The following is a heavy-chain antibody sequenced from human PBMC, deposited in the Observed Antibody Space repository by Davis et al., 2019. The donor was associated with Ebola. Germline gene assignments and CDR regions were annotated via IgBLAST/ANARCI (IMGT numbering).Heavy chain of an antibody. V-gene: IGHV1-69*13. CDR1: GGTFSSYA. Sequence: SVKVSCKASGGTFSSYAISWVRQAPGQGLEWMGGIIPIFGTANYAQKFQGRVTITADESTSTAYMELSSLRSEDTAVYYCARDRGRIRYYDSSGSYDAFDIWGQGTMVTVSS. D-gene: IGHD3-22*01. CDR3: ARDRGRIRYYDSSGSYDAFDI. J-gene: IGHJ3*02. CDR2: IIPIFGTA.